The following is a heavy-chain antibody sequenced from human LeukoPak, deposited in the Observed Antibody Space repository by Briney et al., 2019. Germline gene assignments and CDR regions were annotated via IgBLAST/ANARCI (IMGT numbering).Heavy chain of an antibody. CDR2: ISGSGGGT. CDR3: AKPLAAAIGYFDY. J-gene: IGHJ4*02. Sequence: GGSLRLSCAASGFTFSSYAMSWVRQAPGKGLEWVSAISGSGGGTYYADSVKGRFTISRDNSKNTLYLQMNSLRAEDTAVYYCAKPLAAAIGYFDYWGQGTLVTVSS. D-gene: IGHD6-13*01. V-gene: IGHV3-23*01. CDR1: GFTFSSYA.